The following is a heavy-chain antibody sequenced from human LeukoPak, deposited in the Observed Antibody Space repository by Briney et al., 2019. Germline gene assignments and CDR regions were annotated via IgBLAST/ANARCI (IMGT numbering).Heavy chain of an antibody. Sequence: ASVKVSCKASGYTFTGYYMHWVRQAPGQGLEWMGWINPNSGGTNYAQKFQGRITMTRDTSISTAYMELSRLRSDDTAVYYCARPLRVTMIRGAAFRASSDFDPWGQGTLVTVSS. CDR3: ARPLRVTMIRGAAFRASSDFDP. J-gene: IGHJ5*02. D-gene: IGHD3-10*01. CDR2: INPNSGGT. CDR1: GYTFTGYY. V-gene: IGHV1-2*02.